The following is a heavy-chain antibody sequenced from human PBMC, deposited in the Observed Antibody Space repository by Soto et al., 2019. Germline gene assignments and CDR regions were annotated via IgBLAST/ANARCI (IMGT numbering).Heavy chain of an antibody. CDR3: VQSRCGDDCLEIYSSHAYNGLDV. V-gene: IGHV2-5*02. Sequence: QVTLKESGPTLVKPTQTLTLTCTVSGLSLRTTGVGVGWVRQPPGKALEWLALLYWDDDKRYSPSLRSRLTTAQDISEKQGVLTLTNVDTVDTATYYCVQSRCGDDCLEIYSSHAYNGLDVWGQGTTVTVSS. J-gene: IGHJ6*02. CDR1: GLSLRTTGVG. D-gene: IGHD2-21*02. CDR2: LYWDDDK.